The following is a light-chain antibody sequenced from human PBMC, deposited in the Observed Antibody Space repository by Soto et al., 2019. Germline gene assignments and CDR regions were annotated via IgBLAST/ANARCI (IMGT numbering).Light chain of an antibody. J-gene: IGKJ1*01. CDR1: QTITNW. CDR2: KTS. CDR3: QQYESYWT. V-gene: IGKV1-5*03. Sequence: DIQMTQSPSTLSASVGDRVTITCRASQTITNWLVWYQQKPGKAPKVLIYKTSSLESGVPSRFSGSGSGTEFTLTINGLQPDDFATYYCQQYESYWTFGQGTKVEIK.